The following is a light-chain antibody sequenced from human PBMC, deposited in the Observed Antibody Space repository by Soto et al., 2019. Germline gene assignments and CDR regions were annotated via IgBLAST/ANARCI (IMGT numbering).Light chain of an antibody. CDR1: SSDVGDYNF. Sequence: QSALTQPRSVSGSPGQSVTISCTGTSSDVGDYNFVSWHQQHPGKAPKLVIYDVSKRPSGVPDRFSGSKSGNTASLTISGLQAEDEADYYCCSYAGSYSYVFGTGNKVTVL. CDR2: DVS. V-gene: IGLV2-11*01. J-gene: IGLJ1*01. CDR3: CSYAGSYSYV.